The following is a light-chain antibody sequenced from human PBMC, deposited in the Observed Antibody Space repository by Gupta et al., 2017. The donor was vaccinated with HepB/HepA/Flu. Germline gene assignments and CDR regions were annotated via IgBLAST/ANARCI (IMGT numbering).Light chain of an antibody. Sequence: ELTQPPSVSVSPGQTASITCSGDKLGDKYACWYQQKPGQSPVLVIYQDSKRPSGIPERFSGSNSGNTATLTISGTQAMDEADYYCQAWDSSSHVVFGGGTKLTVL. CDR2: QDS. CDR3: QAWDSSSHVV. V-gene: IGLV3-1*01. CDR1: KLGDKY. J-gene: IGLJ2*01.